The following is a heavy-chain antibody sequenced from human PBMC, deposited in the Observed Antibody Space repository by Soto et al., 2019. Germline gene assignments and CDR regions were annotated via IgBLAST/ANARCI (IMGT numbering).Heavy chain of an antibody. D-gene: IGHD6-13*01. CDR1: GGSISSSNW. CDR2: IYHSGST. Sequence: QVQLQESGPGLVKPSGTLSLTCAVSGGSISSSNWWSWVRQPPGKGLEWIGEIYHSGSTNYNPSPKRRVTISVDTSKNQFSLKLSSVTAADTAVYYCARGWYGDYYGMDVWGQGTTVTVSS. CDR3: ARGWYGDYYGMDV. J-gene: IGHJ6*02. V-gene: IGHV4-4*02.